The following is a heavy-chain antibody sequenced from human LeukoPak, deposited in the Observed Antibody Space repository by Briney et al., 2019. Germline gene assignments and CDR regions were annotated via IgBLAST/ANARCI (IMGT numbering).Heavy chain of an antibody. D-gene: IGHD4/OR15-4a*01. CDR1: GGSINNRDYY. CDR2: IYYSGST. Sequence: SETLSLTCTVSGGSINNRDYYWGWIRQPPGKGLEWIGNIYYSGSTHYSPSLKSRVTISVDTSKNHFSLKLSSVTAADTAVYYCARLGGTSKWGTMDKTTFDPWGQGTLVTVSS. V-gene: IGHV4-39*07. CDR3: ARLGGTSKWGTMDKTTFDP. J-gene: IGHJ5*02.